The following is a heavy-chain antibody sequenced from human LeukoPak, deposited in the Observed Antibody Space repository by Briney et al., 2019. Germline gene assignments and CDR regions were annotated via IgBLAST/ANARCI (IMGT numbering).Heavy chain of an antibody. Sequence: PVGPLRLSCAASGFTFSSYEMNWVRQAPGKGLEWVSYISSSGSTIYYADSVKGRFTISRDNAKNSLYLQMNSLRAEDTAVYYCAELGITMIGGVWGKGTTVTISS. CDR3: AELGITMIGGV. J-gene: IGHJ6*04. D-gene: IGHD3-10*02. CDR1: GFTFSSYE. CDR2: ISSSGSTI. V-gene: IGHV3-48*03.